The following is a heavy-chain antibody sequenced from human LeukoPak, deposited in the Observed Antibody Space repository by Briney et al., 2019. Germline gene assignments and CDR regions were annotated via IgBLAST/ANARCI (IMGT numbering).Heavy chain of an antibody. CDR3: AKDIFKTYYDILTGYLPFYYYYYGMDV. CDR2: ISGGGGST. Sequence: GGSLRLSCAASGFTFDDYAMHWVRQAPGKGLEWVSLISGGGGSTHYADSVKGRFTISRDNSKNSLYLQMNSLRTEDTALYYCAKDIFKTYYDILTGYLPFYYYYYGMDVWGQGTTVTVSS. V-gene: IGHV3-43*02. J-gene: IGHJ6*02. CDR1: GFTFDDYA. D-gene: IGHD3-9*01.